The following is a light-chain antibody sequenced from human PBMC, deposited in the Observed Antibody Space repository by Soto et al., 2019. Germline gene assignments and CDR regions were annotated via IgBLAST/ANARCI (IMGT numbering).Light chain of an antibody. V-gene: IGKV1-5*03. CDR3: QQYDSYSWT. CDR1: QTISSW. Sequence: DIQMTQSPSTLSASVGDRVTITCRASQTISSWLAWYRQKPGKAPKLLIYKASTLKSGVPSRFSGSGSGTEFTLTISSLQTDDFATYYCQQYDSYSWTFGQGTKVDIK. J-gene: IGKJ1*01. CDR2: KAS.